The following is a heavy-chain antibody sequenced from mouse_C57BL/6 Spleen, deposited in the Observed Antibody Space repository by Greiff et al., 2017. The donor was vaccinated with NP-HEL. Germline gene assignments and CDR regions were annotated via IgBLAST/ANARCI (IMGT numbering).Heavy chain of an antibody. CDR3: ARGFLITTVVVPFDY. D-gene: IGHD1-1*01. CDR2: INPSNGGT. CDR1: GYTFTSYW. V-gene: IGHV1-53*01. Sequence: QVQLQQPGTELVKPGASVKLSCKASGYTFTSYWMHWVKQRPGQGLEWIGNINPSNGGTNYNEKFKSKATLTVDKSSSTAYMQLSSLTSEDSAVYYCARGFLITTVVVPFDYWGKGTTLTVSS. J-gene: IGHJ2*01.